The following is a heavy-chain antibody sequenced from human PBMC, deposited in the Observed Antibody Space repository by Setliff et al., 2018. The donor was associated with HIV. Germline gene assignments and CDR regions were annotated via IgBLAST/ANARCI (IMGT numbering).Heavy chain of an antibody. D-gene: IGHD2-21*02. J-gene: IGHJ6*03. V-gene: IGHV4-39*07. CDR3: ARGVLITKRVTQRGGYYDYSDV. Sequence: SETLSLTCTVSGDSFNGSHYLWGWIRQPPGKGLDWVGNVYYNWATYYNPSLNNRVTISVDTSKNLFSLRLTSVTVAATAVYYCARGVLITKRVTQRGGYYDYSDVWGKGTTVTVSS. CDR1: GDSFNGSHYL. CDR2: VYYNWAT.